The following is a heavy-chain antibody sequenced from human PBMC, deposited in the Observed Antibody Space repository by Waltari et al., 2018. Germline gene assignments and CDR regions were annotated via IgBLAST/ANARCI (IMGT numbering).Heavy chain of an antibody. V-gene: IGHV3-30*18. CDR2: ISDYGSKK. J-gene: IGHJ3*02. D-gene: IGHD3-16*01. CDR1: GFTFSSYG. CDR3: AKDTKAGTVNWGIDAFDI. Sequence: QVQLVESGGGVVQPGRSLRLSCAASGFTFSSYGMHWVRPAPGKGLEWVAVISDYGSKKYYADSVKGRFTISRDNSKNTLYLQMNSLRAEDTAVYYCAKDTKAGTVNWGIDAFDIWGQGTMVTVSS.